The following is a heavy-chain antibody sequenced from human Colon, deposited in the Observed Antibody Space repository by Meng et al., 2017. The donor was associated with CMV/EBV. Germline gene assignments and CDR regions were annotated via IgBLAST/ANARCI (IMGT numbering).Heavy chain of an antibody. CDR3: ARHSIVGVTTFEY. Sequence: ASVKVSCKASGYAFTNYGFSWVRQAPGQGLEWMGWISSYNGNTKYTRKLQGRVTLTTDTSTSTAYMELTSLRSDDTAVYYCARHSIVGVTTFEYWGQGTLVTVSS. V-gene: IGHV1-18*01. CDR2: ISSYNGNT. D-gene: IGHD1-26*01. J-gene: IGHJ4*02. CDR1: GYAFTNYG.